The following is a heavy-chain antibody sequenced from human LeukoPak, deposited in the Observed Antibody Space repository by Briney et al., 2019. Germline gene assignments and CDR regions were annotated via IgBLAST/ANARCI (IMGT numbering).Heavy chain of an antibody. CDR3: ARDSRDGYCLGY. CDR2: LYSGGST. J-gene: IGHJ4*02. D-gene: IGHD5-24*01. V-gene: IGHV3-66*01. Sequence: QSGGSLRLSCAASGFPVSSSYMSWVRQAPGRGLEWVSVLYSGGSTDYAESVKGRFTISRDNSKNTLYLQMNSLRAEDTAVYYYARDSRDGYCLGYWGQGTLVTVSS. CDR1: GFPVSSSY.